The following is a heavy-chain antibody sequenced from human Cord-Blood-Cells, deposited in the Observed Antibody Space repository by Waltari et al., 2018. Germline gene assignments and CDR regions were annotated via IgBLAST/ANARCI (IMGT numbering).Heavy chain of an antibody. Sequence: QVQLQESGPGLVKPSQTLSLTCTVSGGSISSGYYYWSWIRQPPGKGLEWIGYIYYSGSTYYTPSLKSRVTISVDTSKNQFSLKLSSVTGADTAVYYCARALPFDYWGQGTLVTVSS. V-gene: IGHV4-30-4*01. J-gene: IGHJ4*02. CDR3: ARALPFDY. CDR1: GGSISSGYYY. CDR2: IYYSGST.